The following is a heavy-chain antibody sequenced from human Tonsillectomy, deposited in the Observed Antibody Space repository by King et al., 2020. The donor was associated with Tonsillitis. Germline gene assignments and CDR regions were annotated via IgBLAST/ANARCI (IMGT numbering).Heavy chain of an antibody. CDR1: GFTFSNAW. V-gene: IGHV3-15*01. CDR2: IKSKTDGGTT. CDR3: VGYSYGHYYFDY. Sequence: VQLVESGGGLVKPGGSLRLSCAASGFTFSNAWMSWVRQAPGKGLEWVGRIKSKTDGGTTDYAAPVKGRFTISRDDSKNTLYLQMNSLKTEDTAVYYCVGYSYGHYYFDYWGQGTLVTVSS. D-gene: IGHD5-18*01. J-gene: IGHJ4*02.